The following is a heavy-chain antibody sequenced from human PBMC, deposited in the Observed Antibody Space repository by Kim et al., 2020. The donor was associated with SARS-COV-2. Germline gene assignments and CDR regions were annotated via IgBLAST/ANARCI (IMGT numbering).Heavy chain of an antibody. CDR3: ARGSRRTGTTGHYYYGMDV. V-gene: IGHV4-34*01. D-gene: IGHD1-7*01. J-gene: IGHJ6*02. Sequence: RVTISVDTAKNQFSLKLSSVTAADTAVYYCARGSRRTGTTGHYYYGMDVWGQGTTVTVSS.